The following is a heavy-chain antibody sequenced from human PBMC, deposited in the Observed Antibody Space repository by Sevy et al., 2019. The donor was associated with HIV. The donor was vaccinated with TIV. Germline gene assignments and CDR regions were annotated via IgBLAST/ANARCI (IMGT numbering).Heavy chain of an antibody. CDR3: ARSPPWGNTWLYYFDN. Sequence: SETLSLTCTVSGGSISSKNYYWCWLRQPPGKGLEWIGRVYYSGSTYYNPSLKSRVTISVETSKNQFSLTLSFVTAADTAVYYCARSPPWGNTWLYYFDNWGQGTLVTVSS. J-gene: IGHJ4*02. D-gene: IGHD6-13*01. V-gene: IGHV4-39*01. CDR1: GGSISSKNYY. CDR2: VYYSGST.